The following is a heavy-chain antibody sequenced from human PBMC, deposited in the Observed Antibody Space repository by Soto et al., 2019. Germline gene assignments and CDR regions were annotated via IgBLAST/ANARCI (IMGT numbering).Heavy chain of an antibody. Sequence: QVQVVQSGAEVKKPGASEKVSCNVSGYTFTSYGINWVRQAPGQGLEWMGWISVYNGNTIYAENLQGRVTMTTDTSTSTAYMELRGLTSDDTALYYCARGSLVITAPPDYWGQGTLVTVSS. CDR1: GYTFTSYG. J-gene: IGHJ4*02. CDR2: ISVYNGNT. V-gene: IGHV1-18*04. D-gene: IGHD1-20*01. CDR3: ARGSLVITAPPDY.